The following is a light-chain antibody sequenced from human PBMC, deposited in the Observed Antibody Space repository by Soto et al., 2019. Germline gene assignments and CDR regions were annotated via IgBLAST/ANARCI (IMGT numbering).Light chain of an antibody. J-gene: IGKJ2*01. Sequence: EIVLTQSPGTLSLSPGERATLSCRASQSVSSSYLAWYHQKPGQAPRLLIYGASLRAPGIPDRFTGSASGTYFSHSITRPALEDFGVYYCQQSVCSPRTFTFGQGSKLDSK. CDR3: QQSVCSPRTFT. CDR2: GAS. V-gene: IGKV3-20*01. CDR1: QSVSSSY.